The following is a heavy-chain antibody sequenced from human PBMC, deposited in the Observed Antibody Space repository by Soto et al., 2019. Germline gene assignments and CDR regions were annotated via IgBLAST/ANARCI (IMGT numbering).Heavy chain of an antibody. CDR1: GYSFPDYH. CDR3: ARGDSTDCSNGVCSFFYNHDMDV. CDR2: INPKSGGT. J-gene: IGHJ6*02. V-gene: IGHV1-2*04. D-gene: IGHD2-8*01. Sequence: ASVQVSCKASGYSFPDYHIHWVRQAPGQGLEWLGRINPKSGGTSTAQKFQGWVTMTTDTSISTASMELTRLTSDDTAIYYCARGDSTDCSNGVCSFFYNHDMDVWGQGTTVTVSS.